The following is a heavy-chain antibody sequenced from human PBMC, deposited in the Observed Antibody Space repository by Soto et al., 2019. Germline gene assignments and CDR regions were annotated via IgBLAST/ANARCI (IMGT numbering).Heavy chain of an antibody. J-gene: IGHJ4*02. V-gene: IGHV3-33*01. CDR2: RWYDGSNK. D-gene: IGHD2-8*01. Sequence: PGGTLRLSCAASGFTFSSYCMHWVRQAPGKGLERVAVRWYDGSNKYYADSVKGRFTISRDNSKNTRYLQMNSLRAEDTAVYYCARGIVLMVDFDYWGQGTLVTVSS. CDR1: GFTFSSYC. CDR3: ARGIVLMVDFDY.